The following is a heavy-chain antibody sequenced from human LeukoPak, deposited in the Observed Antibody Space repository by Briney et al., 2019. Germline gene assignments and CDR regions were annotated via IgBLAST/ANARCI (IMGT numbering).Heavy chain of an antibody. D-gene: IGHD2-15*01. V-gene: IGHV3-7*01. J-gene: IGHJ3*01. CDR1: GFTFSGYY. Sequence: GGSLRLSCATAGFTFSGYYMTWVRQAPGKGLEWVASIRDDGSAKFYVDSVKGRFTISRDNAKNSLELQLNSLRDEDTAVYYCARFILYHGAFDFWGQGTMVTVSS. CDR3: ARFILYHGAFDF. CDR2: IRDDGSAK.